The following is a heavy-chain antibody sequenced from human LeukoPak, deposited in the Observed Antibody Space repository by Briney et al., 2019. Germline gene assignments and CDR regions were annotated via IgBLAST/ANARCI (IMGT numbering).Heavy chain of an antibody. CDR2: INPNSGGT. V-gene: IGHV1-2*02. D-gene: IGHD1-7*01. J-gene: IGHJ4*02. Sequence: AAVTVSSSASASTFTGYDMRWVREAPAQGLEWQGWINPNSGGTNYAQKFQGRVTMTRDTSISAAYMELSRLRSDDTAVYYCARGTGTTGELDYWGQVTLVTVSS. CDR1: ASTFTGYD. CDR3: ARGTGTTGELDY.